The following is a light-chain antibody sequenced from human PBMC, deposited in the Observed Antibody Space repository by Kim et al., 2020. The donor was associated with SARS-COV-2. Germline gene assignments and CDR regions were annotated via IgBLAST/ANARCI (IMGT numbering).Light chain of an antibody. CDR3: GTWDSSLSPEVV. Sequence: QKVPISCSGSSSNIGNNYVSWYQQLPGTAPKLLIYDNNKRPSGIPDRFSGSKSGTSATLGITGLQTGDEADYYCGTWDSSLSPEVVFGGGTQLTVL. J-gene: IGLJ2*01. V-gene: IGLV1-51*01. CDR2: DNN. CDR1: SSNIGNNY.